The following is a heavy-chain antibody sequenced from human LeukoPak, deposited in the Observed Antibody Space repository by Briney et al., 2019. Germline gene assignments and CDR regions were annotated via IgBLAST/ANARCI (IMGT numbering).Heavy chain of an antibody. CDR3: ARCSGVFGSSGY. CDR1: GFSFSSDS. V-gene: IGHV3-21*01. CDR2: ISSGTGSYI. Sequence: PGGSLRLSCVASGFSFSSDSMNWVRQAPGKGLEWVSTISSGTGSYIYYADSERGRFTISRDNAKNSLYLQMNSLRAEDTAVYCCARCSGVFGSSGYWGQGTLVTVSS. J-gene: IGHJ4*02. D-gene: IGHD6-6*01.